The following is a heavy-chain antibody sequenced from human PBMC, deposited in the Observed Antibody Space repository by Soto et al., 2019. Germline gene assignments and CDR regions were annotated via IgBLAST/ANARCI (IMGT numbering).Heavy chain of an antibody. J-gene: IGHJ4*02. CDR1: GVSFSNFG. D-gene: IGHD5-12*01. CDR3: AREGSGYNF. V-gene: IGHV1-69*13. CDR2: IVPVFGRP. Sequence: SVKVSCKASGVSFSNFGISWVRQAPGQGLEWMGGIVPVFGRPNYAQRFRGRLTITADESTSTGYMELISLRSDDTAVYYCAREGSGYNFWGQGAQVTVSS.